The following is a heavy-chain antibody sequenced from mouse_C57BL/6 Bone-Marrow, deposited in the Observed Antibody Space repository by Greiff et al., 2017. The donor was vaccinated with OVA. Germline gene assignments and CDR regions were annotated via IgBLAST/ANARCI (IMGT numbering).Heavy chain of an antibody. Sequence: VQLQQSGAELVRPGTSVKVSCKASGYAFTNYLIEWVKQRPGQGLEWIGVINPGSGGTNYNEKFKGKATLTADKSSSTAYMQLSSLTSEDSAVYVCGRNYGSPSYWYFDGGGAGTTVTVSS. V-gene: IGHV1-54*01. D-gene: IGHD1-1*01. CDR3: GRNYGSPSYWYFDG. CDR1: GYAFTNYL. J-gene: IGHJ1*01. CDR2: INPGSGGT.